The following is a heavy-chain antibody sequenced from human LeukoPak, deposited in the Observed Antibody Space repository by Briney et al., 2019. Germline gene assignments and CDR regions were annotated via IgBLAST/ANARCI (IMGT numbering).Heavy chain of an antibody. J-gene: IGHJ4*02. CDR1: GFTFDDYG. Sequence: PGGSLRLSCAASGFTFDDYGMSWVRQAPGKGLEWVSGINWNGGSTGYADSVKGRFTISRDNAKNSLYLQMNSLRAEDTALYYCARARQNYFRSSGWYDYWGQGTLVTVSS. CDR3: ARARQNYFRSSGWYDY. D-gene: IGHD6-19*01. V-gene: IGHV3-20*04. CDR2: INWNGGST.